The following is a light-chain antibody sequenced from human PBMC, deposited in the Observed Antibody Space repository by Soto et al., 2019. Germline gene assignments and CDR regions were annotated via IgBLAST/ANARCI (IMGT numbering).Light chain of an antibody. Sequence: QSVLTQPRSVSGSPGQSVTISCTGTSSDVGGYNYVSWYQQHPGKAPKLMIYDVSKRPSGVPDRFSGSKSGNTASLTISGLQAEDEADYYCCSYAGRYTTSVFCGGTKLTVL. CDR3: CSYAGRYTTSV. J-gene: IGLJ2*01. V-gene: IGLV2-11*01. CDR2: DVS. CDR1: SSDVGGYNY.